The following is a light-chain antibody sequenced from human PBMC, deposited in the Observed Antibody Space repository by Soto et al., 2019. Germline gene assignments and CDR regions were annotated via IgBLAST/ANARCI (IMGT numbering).Light chain of an antibody. J-gene: IGLJ1*01. V-gene: IGLV2-11*01. CDR2: DVS. CDR1: SIDVGGSNY. Sequence: QSALTQPRSVSGSPGQSVTISCTGPSIDVGGSNYVSWYQQHPGKAPKLMIYDVSERPSGVPDRFSGSKSGNTASLTISGLQAEDEADYYCAAWDDRLDVYVFGTGTKVTVL. CDR3: AAWDDRLDVYV.